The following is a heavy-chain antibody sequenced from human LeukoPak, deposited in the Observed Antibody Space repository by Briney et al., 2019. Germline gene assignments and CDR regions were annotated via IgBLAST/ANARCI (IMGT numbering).Heavy chain of an antibody. CDR3: AREGLPYYYGSGSFSSPFDY. D-gene: IGHD3-10*01. J-gene: IGHJ4*02. V-gene: IGHV1-69*01. CDR2: IIPIFVTA. Sequence: SVKVSCKPSLGTFSSYTISCVRQAPGQRLEWMGEIIPIFVTANYAQKFQGRVTITADESTSTAYMELSSLRSEDTAVYYCAREGLPYYYGSGSFSSPFDYWGQGTLVTVSS. CDR1: LGTFSSYT.